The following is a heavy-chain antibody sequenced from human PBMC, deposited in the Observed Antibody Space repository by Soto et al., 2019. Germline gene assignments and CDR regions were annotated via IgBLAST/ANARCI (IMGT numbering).Heavy chain of an antibody. D-gene: IGHD1-26*01. CDR2: ISCNSGNI. V-gene: IGHV3-9*01. CDR1: GFTFDDYA. CDR3: AKEIGYSGKLFGGWFDP. J-gene: IGHJ5*02. Sequence: EVQLVESGGGLVQPGRSLRLSCVASGFTFDDYAMHWVRQAPGGGLEWVSGISCNSGNIGYADSVKGRFTISRDNAKNSLYLQMTRLTAEDTALYYCAKEIGYSGKLFGGWFDPWGQGTLVTVSS.